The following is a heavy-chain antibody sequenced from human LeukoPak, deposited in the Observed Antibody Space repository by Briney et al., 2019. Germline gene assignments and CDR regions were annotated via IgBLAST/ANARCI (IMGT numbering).Heavy chain of an antibody. V-gene: IGHV4-39*01. J-gene: IGHJ4*02. Sequence: SETLSLTCTVSGGSISSSDYYWGWIRQPPGKGLEHIGSIYYSGSTYYNPSLKSRVTISVDTSKNQFPLRLSSVTAADTAVYYCARHGTNGPFDYWGQGTLVTVSS. CDR3: ARHGTNGPFDY. CDR2: IYYSGST. D-gene: IGHD1-1*01. CDR1: GGSISSSDYY.